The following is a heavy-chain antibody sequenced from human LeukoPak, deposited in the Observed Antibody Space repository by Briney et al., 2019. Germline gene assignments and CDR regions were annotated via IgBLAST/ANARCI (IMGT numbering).Heavy chain of an antibody. CDR2: IIPILGIA. CDR1: GGTFSSYA. CDR3: ARDSLPRSTYYYDSSGSFFDY. D-gene: IGHD3-22*01. V-gene: IGHV1-69*04. Sequence: SVKVSCKASGGTFSSYAISWVRQAPGQGLEWMGRIIPILGIANYAQKFQGRVTITADKSTSTAYMELSSLRSEDTAVYYCARDSLPRSTYYYDSSGSFFDYWGQGTLVTVSS. J-gene: IGHJ4*02.